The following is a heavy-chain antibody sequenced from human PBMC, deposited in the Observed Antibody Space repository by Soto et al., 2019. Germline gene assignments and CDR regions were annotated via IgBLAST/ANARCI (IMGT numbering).Heavy chain of an antibody. CDR3: ARRYGTTIDY. CDR1: GGSISSYY. V-gene: IGHV4-59*01. Sequence: QVQLQESGPGLVKPSDTLSLTCTVSGGSISSYYWSWIRQPPGKGLEWIGYIYYSGSTNSNPSLTSRDTISVDTSKNQFPLKLSSVTAADTAVYYGARRYGTTIDYWGQGTLVTVSS. CDR2: IYYSGST. D-gene: IGHD1-7*01. J-gene: IGHJ4*02.